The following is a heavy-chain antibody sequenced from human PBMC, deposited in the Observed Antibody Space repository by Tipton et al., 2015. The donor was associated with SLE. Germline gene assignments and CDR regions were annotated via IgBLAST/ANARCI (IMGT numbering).Heavy chain of an antibody. J-gene: IGHJ5*02. CDR2: ISSDSTYI. V-gene: IGHV3-21*01. Sequence: GSLRLSCAASGFTFSSYSMNWVRQAPGKGLDWVSSISSDSTYIYYADSVKGRFTIPRDNAKNSLYLQVNSLRTDDTAVYYCARDRGGLSTAWGQGTLVTVSS. CDR1: GFTFSSYS. D-gene: IGHD3-16*01. CDR3: ARDRGGLSTA.